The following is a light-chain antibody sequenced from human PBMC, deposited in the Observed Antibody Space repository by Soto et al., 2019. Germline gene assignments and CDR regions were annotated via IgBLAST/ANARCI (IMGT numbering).Light chain of an antibody. Sequence: QSVLTQPASVSGSPGQSITISCTGTNSDVGGYNYVSWYQQHPGKAPKLMIYEVSNRPSGVSNRFSGSKSGNTASLTISGLQAEDEADYYCISFTISSSLYVFGSGTKLTVL. CDR3: ISFTISSSLYV. V-gene: IGLV2-14*01. CDR1: NSDVGGYNY. CDR2: EVS. J-gene: IGLJ1*01.